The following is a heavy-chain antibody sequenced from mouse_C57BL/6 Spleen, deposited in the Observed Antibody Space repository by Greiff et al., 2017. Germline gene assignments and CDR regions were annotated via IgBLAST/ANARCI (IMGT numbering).Heavy chain of an antibody. CDR3: ARHAAYGSDLHQYDIDY. D-gene: IGHD2-1*01. J-gene: IGHJ2*01. CDR1: GYTFTEYT. V-gene: IGHV1-62-2*01. CDR2: FNPGSGSN. Sequence: QVQLQQSGAELVKPGASVKLSCKASGYTFTEYTIHWVKQRPGQGLEWIGWFNPGSGSNKYNEKFKDKATLTADKSSSTAYMELSRLTSEDSAVYFCARHAAYGSDLHQYDIDYWGQGTTLTVSS.